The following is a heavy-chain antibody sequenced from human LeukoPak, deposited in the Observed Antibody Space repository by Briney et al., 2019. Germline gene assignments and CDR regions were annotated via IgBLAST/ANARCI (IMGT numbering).Heavy chain of an antibody. J-gene: IGHJ6*03. D-gene: IGHD6-19*01. CDR1: GFTFSSFW. Sequence: PGGSLRLSCAASGFTFSSFWMNWVRQAPGKGLEWVANIKHDGSEKYYVDSMKGRFTISRDNAKKSLYLQMNSLRAEDTAVYYCARDARYSSGWYVGNYYYYMDVWGKGTTVTVSS. CDR3: ARDARYSSGWYVGNYYYYMDV. CDR2: IKHDGSEK. V-gene: IGHV3-7*01.